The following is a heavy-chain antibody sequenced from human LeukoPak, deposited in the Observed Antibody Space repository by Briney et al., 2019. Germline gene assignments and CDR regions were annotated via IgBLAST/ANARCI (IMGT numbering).Heavy chain of an antibody. CDR2: FATAGDT. Sequence: TGGSLRLSCAASGFTFISYDMHWVRQVTGKGLEWVSAFATAGDTYYAGSLKGRFTISRDNAKNSVYLQTNSLRAGDTAVYYCVRALAATGDYYGMDVWGQGTTVTVSS. V-gene: IGHV3-13*01. J-gene: IGHJ6*02. CDR3: VRALAATGDYYGMDV. D-gene: IGHD6-13*01. CDR1: GFTFISYD.